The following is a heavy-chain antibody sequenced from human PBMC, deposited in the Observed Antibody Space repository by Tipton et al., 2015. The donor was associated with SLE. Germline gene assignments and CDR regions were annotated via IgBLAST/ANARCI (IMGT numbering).Heavy chain of an antibody. CDR1: GFTFSSYS. CDR2: ISGGGGNT. D-gene: IGHD5-12*01. CDR3: ARGYIAVNWFDP. V-gene: IGHV3-21*01. Sequence: SLRLSCAASGFTFSSYSMNWVRQAPGKGLEWVSTISGGGGNTYYADSVKGRFTISRDNAKNSLYLQMNSLRAEDTAVYYCARGYIAVNWFDPWGQGTLVTVSS. J-gene: IGHJ5*02.